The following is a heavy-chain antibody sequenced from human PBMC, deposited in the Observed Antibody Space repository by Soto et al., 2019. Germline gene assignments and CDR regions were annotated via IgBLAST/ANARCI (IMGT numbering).Heavy chain of an antibody. J-gene: IGHJ6*02. Sequence: GGSLRLSCAASGFTFSSYGMHWVRQAPGKGLEWVAVIWYDGSNKYHADSVKGRFTISRDNSKNTLYLQMNSLRAEDTAVYYCARDQDGWSQFYYYYGMDVWGQGTTVTVSS. CDR3: ARDQDGWSQFYYYYGMDV. CDR1: GFTFSSYG. D-gene: IGHD2-15*01. V-gene: IGHV3-33*01. CDR2: IWYDGSNK.